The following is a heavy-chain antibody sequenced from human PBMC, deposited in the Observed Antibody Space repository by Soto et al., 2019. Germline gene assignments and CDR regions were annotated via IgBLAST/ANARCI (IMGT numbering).Heavy chain of an antibody. CDR2: IKSKTDGGTT. CDR3: TTDSYITMIPVXFDY. D-gene: IGHD3-22*01. V-gene: IGHV3-15*07. J-gene: IGHJ4*01. Sequence: GGSLRLSCAASGFTFSNAWINWVRQAPGKGLEWVGRIKSKTDGGTTDFAASVKGRFAISRDDSINMVFMQMNSLKTEDTAVYYCTTDSYITMIPVXFDYWGHGTLVTVSS. CDR1: GFTFSNAW.